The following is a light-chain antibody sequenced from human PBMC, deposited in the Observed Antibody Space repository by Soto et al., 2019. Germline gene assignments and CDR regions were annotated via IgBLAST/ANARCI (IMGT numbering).Light chain of an antibody. CDR2: DAS. V-gene: IGKV3-11*01. J-gene: IGKJ5*01. Sequence: EFVLTQSPAPLSLSPGERATLSCRASQSIRTSLAWYQQKPGQAPRLVIFDASNRANGVPARFGGSGSGTDFTLTINSLEPEDFAVYYCQQLNVWPLITFGQGTLLEIK. CDR3: QQLNVWPLIT. CDR1: QSIRTS.